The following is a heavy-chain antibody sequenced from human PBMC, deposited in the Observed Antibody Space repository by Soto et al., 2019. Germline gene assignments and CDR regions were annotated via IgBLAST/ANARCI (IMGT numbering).Heavy chain of an antibody. CDR1: GFTFSSYA. CDR2: ISGSGDST. J-gene: IGHJ4*02. Sequence: PGGSLRLSCAASGFTFSSYAMSWVRQAPGKGLEWVSAISGSGDSTSYADSVKGRFTISRDNSKNTLYLQMNSLRAEDTAVYYCAKGHRAHYDSSGYSYYFDYWGQGTLVTVSS. CDR3: AKGHRAHYDSSGYSYYFDY. D-gene: IGHD3-22*01. V-gene: IGHV3-23*01.